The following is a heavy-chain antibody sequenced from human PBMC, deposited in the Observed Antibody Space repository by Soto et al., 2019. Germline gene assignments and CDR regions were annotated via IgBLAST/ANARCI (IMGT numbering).Heavy chain of an antibody. J-gene: IGHJ6*02. Sequence: EVQLVESGGGLVKPGGSPRLSCAASGFTFSSYSMNWVRQAPGKGLEWVSSISSSSSYIYYADSVKGRFTISRDNAKNSLYLQMNSLRAEDTAVYYCAREDIVAQYGMDVWGQGTTVTVSS. V-gene: IGHV3-21*01. D-gene: IGHD5-12*01. CDR3: AREDIVAQYGMDV. CDR2: ISSSSSYI. CDR1: GFTFSSYS.